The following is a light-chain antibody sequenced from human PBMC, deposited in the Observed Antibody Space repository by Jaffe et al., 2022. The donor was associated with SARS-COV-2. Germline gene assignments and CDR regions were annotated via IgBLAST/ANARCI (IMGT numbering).Light chain of an antibody. CDR3: MQSTQFHT. CDR1: QSLVFSDGNTY. Sequence: EIVLTQTPLSSPVTLGQPASISCKSNQSLVFSDGNTYLSWLQQRPGQPPRLLIYKISSRFPGVPDRFSGSGAGTDFTLEITRVEAEDVGVYYCMQSTQFHTFGQGTKLEIK. V-gene: IGKV2-24*01. J-gene: IGKJ2*01. CDR2: KIS.